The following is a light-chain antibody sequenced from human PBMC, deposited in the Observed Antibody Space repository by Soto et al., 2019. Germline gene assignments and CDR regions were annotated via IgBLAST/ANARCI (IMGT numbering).Light chain of an antibody. CDR3: QNYNLYSDA. Sequence: DIQMTQSPSTLSGSVGDRVTITCRASQTISSWLAWYQQKPGKAPKLLIYKASTLKSGVPSRFSGSGSGTEFTLTISSLQPDDFATYYCQNYNLYSDAFGYGTKVDI. V-gene: IGKV1-5*03. J-gene: IGKJ1*01. CDR2: KAS. CDR1: QTISSW.